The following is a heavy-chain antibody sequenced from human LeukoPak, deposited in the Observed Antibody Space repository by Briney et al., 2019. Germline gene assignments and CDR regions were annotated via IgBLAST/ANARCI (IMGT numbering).Heavy chain of an antibody. CDR3: ARSRRGSGSRDYYYYYMDV. Sequence: ASVKVSCKASGYTFTSYDINWVRQATGQGLEWMGWMNPNSGNTGYAQKFQGRVTMTRNTPISTAYMELSSLRSEDTAVYYCARSRRGSGSRDYYYYYMDVWGKGTTVTVSS. J-gene: IGHJ6*03. V-gene: IGHV1-8*01. CDR2: MNPNSGNT. D-gene: IGHD3-10*01. CDR1: GYTFTSYD.